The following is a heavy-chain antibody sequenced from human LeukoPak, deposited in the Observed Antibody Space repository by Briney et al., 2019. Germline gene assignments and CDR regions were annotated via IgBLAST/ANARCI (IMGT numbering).Heavy chain of an antibody. CDR2: IIPIFGTA. J-gene: IGHJ5*02. CDR1: GGTFSSYA. V-gene: IGHV1-69*01. Sequence: SVKVSCKASGGTFSSYAISWVRQAPGKGLEWMGGIIPIFGTANYAQKFQGRVTITADESTSTAYMELSSLRSEDTAVYYCTTYYYDSSGYPRRFDPWGRGTLVTVSS. CDR3: TTYYYDSSGYPRRFDP. D-gene: IGHD3-22*01.